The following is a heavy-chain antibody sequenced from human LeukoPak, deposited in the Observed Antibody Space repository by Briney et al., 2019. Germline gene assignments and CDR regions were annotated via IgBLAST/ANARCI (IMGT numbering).Heavy chain of an antibody. J-gene: IGHJ4*02. V-gene: IGHV1-2*02. CDR2: INPNSGGT. Sequence: ASVKVSCKASGYTFTGYYMHWVRQAPGQGLEWMGWINPNSGGTNYAQKFQGRVTMTRDTSISTAYMELSRLRSDDTAVYYRARGDLRWPYYFDYWGQGTLVTVSS. D-gene: IGHD4-23*01. CDR3: ARGDLRWPYYFDY. CDR1: GYTFTGYY.